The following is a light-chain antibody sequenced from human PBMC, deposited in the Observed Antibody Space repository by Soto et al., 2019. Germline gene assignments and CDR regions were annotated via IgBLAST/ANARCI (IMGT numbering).Light chain of an antibody. J-gene: IGKJ1*01. Sequence: EIVMKQSPATLSVNPGERATLSCRASQSVSSNLAWYQQKPGQAPRLLIYGASSRATGIPDRFSGSGSGTDFTLTISRLEPEDFAVYYCQQYGSSPLTFGQVTNVDIK. CDR1: QSVSSN. CDR2: GAS. V-gene: IGKV3-20*01. CDR3: QQYGSSPLT.